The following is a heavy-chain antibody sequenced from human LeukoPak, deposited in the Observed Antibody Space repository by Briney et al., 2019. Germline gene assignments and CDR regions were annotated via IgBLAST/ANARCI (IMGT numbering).Heavy chain of an antibody. CDR2: IDPNSGGT. J-gene: IGHJ4*02. D-gene: IGHD6-13*01. V-gene: IGHV1-2*02. Sequence: ASVKVSCKASGYTFTGYYMHWVRQAPGQGLEWMGWIDPNSGGTNYAQKFQGRVTMTRDTSISTAYMELSRLRSDDTAVYYCARGGAAAGIFGEYWGQGTLVTVSS. CDR3: ARGGAAAGIFGEY. CDR1: GYTFTGYY.